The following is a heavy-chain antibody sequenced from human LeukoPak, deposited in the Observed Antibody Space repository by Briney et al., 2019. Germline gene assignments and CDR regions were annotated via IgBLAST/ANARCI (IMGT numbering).Heavy chain of an antibody. CDR2: IYPGDSDT. CDR1: GYSFTSYW. V-gene: IGHV5-51*01. Sequence: GESLKISCKGSGYSFTSYWIGWVRQMPGKGPEWMGIIYPGDSDTRYSPSFQGQVTISADKSISTAYLQWSSLKASDTAMYYCARGLVAEGHSRYFDYWGQGTLVTVSS. D-gene: IGHD5-12*01. CDR3: ARGLVAEGHSRYFDY. J-gene: IGHJ4*02.